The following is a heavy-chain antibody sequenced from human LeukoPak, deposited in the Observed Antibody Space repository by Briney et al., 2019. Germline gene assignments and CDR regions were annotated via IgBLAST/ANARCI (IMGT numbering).Heavy chain of an antibody. CDR1: GGSISSSSYY. D-gene: IGHD3-10*01. Sequence: SETLSLTCTVSGGSISSSSYYWGWIRQPPGKGLEWIGSIYYSGSTYYNPSLKSRVTISVDTSKNQFSLKLSSVTAADTAVYYCAKYIRDSGTYYFGYWGRGTLVTVSS. CDR2: IYYSGST. J-gene: IGHJ4*02. CDR3: AKYIRDSGTYYFGY. V-gene: IGHV4-39*01.